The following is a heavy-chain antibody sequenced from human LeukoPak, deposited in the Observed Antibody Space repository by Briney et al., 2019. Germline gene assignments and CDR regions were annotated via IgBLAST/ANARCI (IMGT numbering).Heavy chain of an antibody. CDR2: ISWNSDDI. Sequence: GGSLRLSCAASGFTFDDYAMHWVRQAPGKGLEWVSGISWNSDDIGYAASVKGRFTISRDNAKNSLYLQMNSLRAEDTALYYCAEAANSLFYWYFDLWGRGTRVTVSS. V-gene: IGHV3-9*01. CDR1: GFTFDDYA. J-gene: IGHJ2*01. CDR3: AEAANSLFYWYFDL. D-gene: IGHD7-27*01.